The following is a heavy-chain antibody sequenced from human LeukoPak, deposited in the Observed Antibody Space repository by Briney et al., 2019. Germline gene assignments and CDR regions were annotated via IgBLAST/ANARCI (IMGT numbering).Heavy chain of an antibody. CDR1: GFTFSGSA. CDR2: IRSKANSYAT. V-gene: IGHV3-73*01. J-gene: IGHJ5*02. D-gene: IGHD3-10*01. Sequence: GGSLRLSCAASGFTFSGSAMHWVRQASGKWLEWVGRIRSKANSYATAYAASVKGRFTISRDDSKNTAYLQMNSLKTEDTAVYYCTRLEYGSGILWFDPWGQGTLVTVSS. CDR3: TRLEYGSGILWFDP.